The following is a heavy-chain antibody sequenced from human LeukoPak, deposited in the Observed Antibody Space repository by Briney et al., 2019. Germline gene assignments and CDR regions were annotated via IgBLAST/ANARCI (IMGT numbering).Heavy chain of an antibody. J-gene: IGHJ1*01. CDR3: ANGFSGSYNRYFQH. Sequence: GGSLRLSCAASGFTFSSYAMSWVRQAPGKGLEWVSAISGSGGSTYYADSVKGRFTISRDNSKNTLYLQMNSLRAEDTAVYYCANGFSGSYNRYFQHWGQGTLVTVSS. D-gene: IGHD1-26*01. V-gene: IGHV3-23*01. CDR1: GFTFSSYA. CDR2: ISGSGGST.